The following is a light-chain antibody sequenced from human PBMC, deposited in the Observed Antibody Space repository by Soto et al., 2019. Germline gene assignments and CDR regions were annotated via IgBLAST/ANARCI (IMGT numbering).Light chain of an antibody. CDR1: QTISSW. Sequence: DIQMTQAPSIMCGAVGDRGTITSRASQTISSWLAWYQQKPGKAPKLLIYKASTLKSGVPSRFSGSGSGTEFPLSISSLQPDDFPIYYCQQYNSYPLTFGGGTKVDIK. V-gene: IGKV1-5*03. J-gene: IGKJ4*01. CDR2: KAS. CDR3: QQYNSYPLT.